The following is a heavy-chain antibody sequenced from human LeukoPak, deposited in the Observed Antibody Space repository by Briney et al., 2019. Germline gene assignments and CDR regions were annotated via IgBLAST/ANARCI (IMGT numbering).Heavy chain of an antibody. CDR1: GGSFSGYY. D-gene: IGHD1-26*01. V-gene: IGHV4-34*01. CDR3: ARHVVGGRATAYFDY. Sequence: SETLSLTCDVYGGSFSGYYWSWIRQPPGKGLEWIGEINHSGSTNYNPSLKSRVTISVDTSKNQFSLKLSSVTAADTAVYYCARHVVGGRATAYFDYWGQGTLVTVSS. CDR2: INHSGST. J-gene: IGHJ4*02.